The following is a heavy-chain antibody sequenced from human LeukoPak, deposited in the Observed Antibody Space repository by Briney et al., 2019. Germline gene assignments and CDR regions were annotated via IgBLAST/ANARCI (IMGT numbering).Heavy chain of an antibody. Sequence: GGSLRLSCAASGFTFSSYGMSWVRQAPGKGLEWVSAISGSGGSIYYADSVKGRFTISRDNAKNTLYLQMNSLRAEDTAVYYCARDWYHAIDYWGQGTLVTVSS. CDR3: ARDWYHAIDY. CDR2: ISGSGGSI. V-gene: IGHV3-23*01. D-gene: IGHD2-2*01. CDR1: GFTFSSYG. J-gene: IGHJ4*02.